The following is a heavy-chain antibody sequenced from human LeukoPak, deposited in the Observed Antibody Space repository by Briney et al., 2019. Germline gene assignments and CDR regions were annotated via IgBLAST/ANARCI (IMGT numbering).Heavy chain of an antibody. Sequence: RAPVKVSCKASGYTFTSYGISWGRQAPGQGLEWMGWISAYNGNTNYAQKLQGRVTMTTDTSTSTAYMELRSLRSDDTAVYYRARGAVAGSSTLDYWGQGTLVTVSS. CDR1: GYTFTSYG. CDR3: ARGAVAGSSTLDY. V-gene: IGHV1-18*01. D-gene: IGHD6-19*01. J-gene: IGHJ4*02. CDR2: ISAYNGNT.